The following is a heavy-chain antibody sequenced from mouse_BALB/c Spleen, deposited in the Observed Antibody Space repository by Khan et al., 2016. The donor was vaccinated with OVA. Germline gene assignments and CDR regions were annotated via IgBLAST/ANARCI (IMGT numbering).Heavy chain of an antibody. Sequence: EVMLVESGGGLVQPGGSRKLSCAASGFTFSSYGMHWVRQAPERGLEWVAYISGDSNTIYYADTVKGRFTISRDNPRNTLFLQMTSLMSEDTAMDYCATSYYYGYYFDYWGPGTTLTVSS. V-gene: IGHV5-17*02. D-gene: IGHD1-1*01. CDR2: ISGDSNTI. J-gene: IGHJ2*01. CDR1: GFTFSSYG. CDR3: ATSYYYGYYFDY.